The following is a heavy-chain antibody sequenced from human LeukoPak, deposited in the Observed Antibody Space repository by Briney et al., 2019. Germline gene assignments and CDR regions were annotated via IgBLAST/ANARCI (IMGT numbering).Heavy chain of an antibody. V-gene: IGHV4-59*02. Sequence: SERRSPTCPVSGASASRLSCSWDRQPPGKGLEWIGYVYYSGSTNYKSSLKSRVSISVDTAKNQFSLKLSSVTAADTAVYYCARGHPWQHLPEFAFEYSRQRSLVTVSS. D-gene: IGHD2-21*01. CDR2: VYYSGST. J-gene: IGHJ4*02. CDR1: GASASRLS. CDR3: ARGHPWQHLPEFAFEY.